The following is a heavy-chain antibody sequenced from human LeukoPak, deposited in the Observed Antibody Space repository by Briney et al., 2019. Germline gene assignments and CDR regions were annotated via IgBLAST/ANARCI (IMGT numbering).Heavy chain of an antibody. Sequence: SETLSLTCAVYGGSFSGYYWSWIRQPPGKGLEWIGSIYYSGSTYYNPSLKSRVTISVDTSKNQFSLKLSSVTAADTAVYYCARHWVHTTYYFDYWGQGTLVTVSS. D-gene: IGHD1-14*01. CDR2: IYYSGST. CDR1: GGSFSGYY. J-gene: IGHJ4*02. CDR3: ARHWVHTTYYFDY. V-gene: IGHV4-34*01.